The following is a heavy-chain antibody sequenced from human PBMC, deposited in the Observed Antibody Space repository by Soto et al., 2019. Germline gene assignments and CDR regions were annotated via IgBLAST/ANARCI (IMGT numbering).Heavy chain of an antibody. CDR3: AKMTTRRFDY. CDR2: ISGSGLST. D-gene: IGHD4-17*01. V-gene: IGHV3-23*01. CDR1: GFTFSSYA. J-gene: IGHJ4*02. Sequence: GGSLRLSCAASGFTFSSYAMSWVRQAPGKGLEWVSGISGSGLSTNYADSVKGRFTISRDNSKNTLYLQMNSLRAEDTAVYYCAKMTTRRFDYWGQGTLVTVPQ.